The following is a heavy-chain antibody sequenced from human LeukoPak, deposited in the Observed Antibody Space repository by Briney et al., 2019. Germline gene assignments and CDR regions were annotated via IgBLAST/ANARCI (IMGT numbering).Heavy chain of an antibody. V-gene: IGHV3-53*01. CDR2: ISSGGNT. J-gene: IGHJ4*02. CDR3: AREVRGYYFDY. Sequence: PGGSLRLSCAASGFTVTSNYMTWVRQAPGKGLEWVPVISSGGNTYYADSVKGRFTISRDNSKNTVYLQMSGLRAEDTAVYYCAREVRGYYFDYWGQGTLVTASS. D-gene: IGHD5-12*01. CDR1: GFTVTSNY.